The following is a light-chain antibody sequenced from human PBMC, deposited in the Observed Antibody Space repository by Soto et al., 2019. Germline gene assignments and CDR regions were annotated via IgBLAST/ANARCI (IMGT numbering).Light chain of an antibody. CDR2: AAS. CDR1: QIVTINS. Sequence: EVVLTQSPGTLSLSPGERATLSCRASQIVTINSLAWYQQKPGQPPRLLIYAASTRASAIPDRFSGSGSGTNFTLTISRLQPEDFALYYCQQYGDSPFTFGPGTRVDVK. CDR3: QQYGDSPFT. J-gene: IGKJ3*01. V-gene: IGKV3-20*01.